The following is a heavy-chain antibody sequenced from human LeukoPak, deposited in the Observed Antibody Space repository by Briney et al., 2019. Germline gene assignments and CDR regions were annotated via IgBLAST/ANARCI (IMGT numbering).Heavy chain of an antibody. CDR2: LGGSSRSI. D-gene: IGHD6-25*01. Sequence: GGSLRLSCAASGFTFSTYPMNWVRQAPGKGLEWVSSLGGSSRSIYYADSVMGRFTIFRDNAKNSLYLQMNSLRAEDTAVYYCARELAEGFDYWGQGTLVTVSS. CDR1: GFTFSTYP. J-gene: IGHJ4*02. V-gene: IGHV3-21*06. CDR3: ARELAEGFDY.